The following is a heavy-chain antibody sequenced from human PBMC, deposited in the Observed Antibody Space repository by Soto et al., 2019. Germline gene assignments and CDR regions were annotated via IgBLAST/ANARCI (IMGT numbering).Heavy chain of an antibody. D-gene: IGHD3-10*01. Sequence: PSETLSLTCRVSGVAINSYEYFWSWIRQPPGEGLEWIGHIYYIGTTFHNPSLKGRLSLSMDSLRAEDTAVYYCARDSGYGSGASVNHYLDYWGHGTLVTVSS. CDR3: VNHYLDY. CDR1: GVAINSYEYF. J-gene: IGHJ4*01. V-gene: IGHV4-30-4*02. CDR2: IYYIGTT.